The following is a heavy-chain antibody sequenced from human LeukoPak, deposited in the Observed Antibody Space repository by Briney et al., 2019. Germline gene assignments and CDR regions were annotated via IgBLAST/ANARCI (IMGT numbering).Heavy chain of an antibody. J-gene: IGHJ4*02. CDR3: ARGVTMVRGVPEPYYFDY. CDR1: GGSISSSSYY. D-gene: IGHD3-10*01. Sequence: SETLSLTCTVSGGSISSSSYYWGWIRQPPGKGLEWIGSIYYSGSTYYNPSLKSRVTISVDTSKNQFSLKLSSVTAADTAVHYCARGVTMVRGVPEPYYFDYWGQGTLATVSS. CDR2: IYYSGST. V-gene: IGHV4-39*07.